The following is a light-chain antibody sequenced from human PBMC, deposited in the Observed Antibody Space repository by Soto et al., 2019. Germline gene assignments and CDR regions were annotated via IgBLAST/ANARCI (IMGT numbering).Light chain of an antibody. J-gene: IGLJ1*01. CDR1: SSDVGGYNF. CDR2: EVT. CDR3: SSYGGSNNFV. Sequence: QSALTQPPSASGSPGQSVTISCTGTSSDVGGYNFVSWYQQYPGKAPKLIIYEVTKRPSGVPDRFSGSKSGNTASLTVSGLQTDDEADYCCSSYGGSNNFVFGTGTKVTVL. V-gene: IGLV2-8*01.